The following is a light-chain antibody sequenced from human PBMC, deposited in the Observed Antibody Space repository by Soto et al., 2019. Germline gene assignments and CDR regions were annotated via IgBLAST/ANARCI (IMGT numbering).Light chain of an antibody. CDR2: DAF. CDR1: QSVSSY. V-gene: IGKV3-11*01. J-gene: IGKJ5*01. Sequence: EIVLTQSPATLSLSPGERATLSCRASQSVSSYLAWYQQKPGQPPRLLISDAFNRATGIPARFSGSGSGTDFTLTISSLEPEDFAVYYCQQRTKTFGQGTRLDIK. CDR3: QQRTKT.